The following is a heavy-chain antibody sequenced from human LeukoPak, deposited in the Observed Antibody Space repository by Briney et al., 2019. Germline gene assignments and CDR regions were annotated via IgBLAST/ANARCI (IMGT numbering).Heavy chain of an antibody. CDR2: FSGSSSYT. V-gene: IGHV3-11*06. CDR1: GFTFSDYY. CDR3: ARVPSSISSTDIIFYYFDY. Sequence: GGSLILSCAASGFTFSDYYMSWIRQAPGKVLEWVSYFSGSSSYTNYADAVKGRFPISRDNAKTSLYLQMNSLRAEDTAVYYCARVPSSISSTDIIFYYFDYWGQGTLVTVSS. D-gene: IGHD2-2*01. J-gene: IGHJ4*02.